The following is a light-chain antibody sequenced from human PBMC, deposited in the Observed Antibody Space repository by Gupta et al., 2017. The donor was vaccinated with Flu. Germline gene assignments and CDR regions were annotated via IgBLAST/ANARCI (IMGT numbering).Light chain of an antibody. CDR1: SSDVGAYNY. CDR3: SSYTGRVTV. V-gene: IGLV2-14*01. CDR2: EVS. J-gene: IGLJ3*02. Sequence: QSALTQPASVSGSPGQSITIPCTGTSSDVGAYNYVSWYQQHPGNAPKLMIFEVSNRPSGVSNRFSGSKSGNTASLTISGLQAEDEADYYCSSYTGRVTVFGGGTRVTVL.